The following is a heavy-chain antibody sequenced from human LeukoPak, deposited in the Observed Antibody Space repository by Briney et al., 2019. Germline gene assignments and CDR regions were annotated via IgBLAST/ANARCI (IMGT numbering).Heavy chain of an antibody. Sequence: ASVKVSFKASGYTFTGYYMHWVRPAPGQGLEWMGWINPNSGGTNYAQKFQGRVTMTRDTSISTAYMELSRLRSDDTAVYYCARARYDSSGYYGYWGQGTLVTVSS. D-gene: IGHD3-22*01. CDR1: GYTFTGYY. CDR3: ARARYDSSGYYGY. J-gene: IGHJ4*02. V-gene: IGHV1-2*02. CDR2: INPNSGGT.